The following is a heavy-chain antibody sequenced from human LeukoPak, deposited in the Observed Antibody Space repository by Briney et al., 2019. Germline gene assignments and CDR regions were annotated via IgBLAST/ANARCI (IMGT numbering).Heavy chain of an antibody. J-gene: IGHJ3*02. CDR2: IYHSGST. V-gene: IGHV4-38-2*02. CDR3: ARDQLGDAFDI. D-gene: IGHD3-16*01. Sequence: PSETLSLTCTVSGYSISSGYYWGWTRQPPGKGLGWIGSIYHSGSTYYNPSLKSRVTMSLDTSKNQFSLRLSSVTVADTAVYYCARDQLGDAFDIWGQGTMVTVSS. CDR1: GYSISSGYY.